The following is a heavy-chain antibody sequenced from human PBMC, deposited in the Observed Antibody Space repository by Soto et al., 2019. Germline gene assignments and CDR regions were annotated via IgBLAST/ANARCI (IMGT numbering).Heavy chain of an antibody. CDR2: IYHSGGT. CDR3: VQYGDYAGMDV. J-gene: IGHJ6*02. CDR1: GGSISSNKW. D-gene: IGHD4-17*01. Sequence: QVQLQESGPGLVKPSGTLSLTCAVSGGSISSNKWWSWVRQPPGKGLEWIGEIYHSGGTIYNPSLKSRVTISVDKSKNQLSRKLSSVTAADTAVYYCVQYGDYAGMDVWGPGTTVTVSS. V-gene: IGHV4-4*02.